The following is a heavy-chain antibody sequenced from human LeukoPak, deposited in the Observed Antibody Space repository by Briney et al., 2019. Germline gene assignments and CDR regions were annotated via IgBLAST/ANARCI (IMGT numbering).Heavy chain of an antibody. D-gene: IGHD5-12*01. J-gene: IGHJ4*02. CDR3: VRDGGVSGYDLLDY. CDR2: INQDGSKE. CDR1: GFIFSNYW. Sequence: GGSLRPSCTASGFIFSNYWMTWVRQAPGKGLEWVAQINQDGSKEYYIDSVKARFSISGDNARNSLSLQMNSLRAEDTAVYYCVRDGGVSGYDLLDYWGQGTLVTVSS. V-gene: IGHV3-7*01.